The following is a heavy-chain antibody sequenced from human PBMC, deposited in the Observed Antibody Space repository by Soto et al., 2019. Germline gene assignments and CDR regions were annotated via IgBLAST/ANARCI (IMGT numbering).Heavy chain of an antibody. CDR2: INAGNGNT. D-gene: IGHD3-3*01. Sequence: GASVKVSCKASGYTFTSYAMHWVRQAPGQRLEWMGWINAGNGNTKYSQKFQGRVTITRDTSASTAYMELSSLRSEDTAVYYCARTTLRFLEWLNDAFDIWGQGTMVTVSS. J-gene: IGHJ3*02. CDR1: GYTFTSYA. V-gene: IGHV1-3*01. CDR3: ARTTLRFLEWLNDAFDI.